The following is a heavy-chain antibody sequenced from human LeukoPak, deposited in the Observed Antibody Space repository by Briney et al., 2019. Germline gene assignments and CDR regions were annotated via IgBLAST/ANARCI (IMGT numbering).Heavy chain of an antibody. CDR2: ISISGDTT. D-gene: IGHD4-17*01. CDR3: ANEIRPNDY. J-gene: IGHJ4*02. Sequence: GGSLRLSCAASGFTFSSYAMSWLRQAPGKGLEWVSAISISGDTTYYADAVKGRFTISRDNSKNTVYLQMNSLRAEDTAVYYCANEIRPNDYWGQGTLVTVSS. CDR1: GFTFSSYA. V-gene: IGHV3-23*01.